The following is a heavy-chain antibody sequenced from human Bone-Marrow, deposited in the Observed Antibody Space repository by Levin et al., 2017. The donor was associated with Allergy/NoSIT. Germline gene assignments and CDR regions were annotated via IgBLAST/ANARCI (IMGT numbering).Heavy chain of an antibody. Sequence: SETLSLTCNVSGVSINNYFWSWIRQPPGKGLEWIGYIYSTASSSYNPSLKNRVTMSIETSKNQVSLKLRSVPAADTAVYYCARAGDWEGRVWYGTKDYAMEFWGQGTTVTVSS. CDR3: ARAGDWEGRVWYGTKDYAMEF. CDR2: IYSTASS. J-gene: IGHJ6*02. V-gene: IGHV4-59*01. CDR1: GVSINNYF. D-gene: IGHD6-19*01.